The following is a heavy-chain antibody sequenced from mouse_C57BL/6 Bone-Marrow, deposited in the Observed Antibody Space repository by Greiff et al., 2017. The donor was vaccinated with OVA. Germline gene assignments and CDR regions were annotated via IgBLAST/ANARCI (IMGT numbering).Heavy chain of an antibody. CDR3: TRAYYGSPYDFDY. J-gene: IGHJ2*01. CDR1: GFTFSSYA. V-gene: IGHV5-9-1*02. Sequence: EVHLVESGEGLVKPGGSLKLSCAASGFTFSSYAMSWVRQTPEKRLEWVAYISSGGDYIYYADTVKGRFTISRDNARNTLYLQMSSLKSEDTAMYYCTRAYYGSPYDFDYWGQGTTLTVSS. D-gene: IGHD1-1*01. CDR2: ISSGGDYI.